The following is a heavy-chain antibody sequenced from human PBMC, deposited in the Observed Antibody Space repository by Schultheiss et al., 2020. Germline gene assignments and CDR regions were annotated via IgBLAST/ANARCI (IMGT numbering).Heavy chain of an antibody. Sequence: ASVKVSCKASGYTFTGYYMHWVRQAPGQGLEWMGWINPNSGGTNYAQKFQGWVTMTRDTSISTAYMELSRLRSDDTAVYYCARGAYNWNYVGLWYFDYWGQGTLVTVS. CDR1: GYTFTGYY. CDR2: INPNSGGT. CDR3: ARGAYNWNYVGLWYFDY. D-gene: IGHD1-7*01. V-gene: IGHV1-2*04. J-gene: IGHJ4*02.